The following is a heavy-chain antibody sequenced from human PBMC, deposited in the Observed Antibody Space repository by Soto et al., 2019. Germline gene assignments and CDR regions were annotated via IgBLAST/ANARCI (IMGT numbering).Heavy chain of an antibody. V-gene: IGHV3-23*01. D-gene: IGHD2-15*01. CDR3: AKDPSRGCSGGSCYRGYCFDF. Sequence: GGSLRLSCAASGFTFSSYAMSWVRQASGKGLEWVSAISGSGGSTYYADSVKGRFTISRDNSKNTLYLQMNSLRAEDTAVYYCAKDPSRGCSGGSCYRGYCFDFWGQGTLVTVSS. J-gene: IGHJ4*02. CDR1: GFTFSSYA. CDR2: ISGSGGST.